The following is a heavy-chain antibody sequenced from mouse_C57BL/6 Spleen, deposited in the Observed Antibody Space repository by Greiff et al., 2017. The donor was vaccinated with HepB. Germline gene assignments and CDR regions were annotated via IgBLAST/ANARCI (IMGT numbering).Heavy chain of an antibody. V-gene: IGHV1-53*01. D-gene: IGHD2-2*01. CDR2: INPSNGGT. CDR1: GYTFTSYW. CDR3: AREVVSTMVTTRYAMDY. J-gene: IGHJ4*01. Sequence: QVQLQQSGTELVKPGASVKLSCKASGYTFTSYWMHWVKQRPGQGLEWIGNINPSNGGTNYNEKFKSKATLTVDKSSSTAYMQLRSLTSEDSAVYYCAREVVSTMVTTRYAMDYWGQGTSVTVSS.